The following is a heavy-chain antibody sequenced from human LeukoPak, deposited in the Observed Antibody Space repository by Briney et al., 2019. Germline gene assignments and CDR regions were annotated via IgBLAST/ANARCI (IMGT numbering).Heavy chain of an antibody. CDR1: GFTFSSYA. Sequence: PGGSLRLSCAASGFTFSSYAMHWVRQAPGKGLEWVAVIPYDGSNKYYADSVKGRFTISRDNSKNTLYLQMNSLRAEDTAVYYCASNSWYVWGQGTLVTVSS. V-gene: IGHV3-30-3*01. CDR2: IPYDGSNK. CDR3: ASNSWYV. J-gene: IGHJ4*02. D-gene: IGHD6-13*01.